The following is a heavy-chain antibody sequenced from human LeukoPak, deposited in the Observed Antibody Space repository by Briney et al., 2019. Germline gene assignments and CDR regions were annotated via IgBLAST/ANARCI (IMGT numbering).Heavy chain of an antibody. CDR2: INPNSGGT. CDR1: GYTFTGYY. Sequence: ASVKVSCKASGYTFTGYYMRWVRQAPGQGLEWMGRINPNSGGTNYAQKFQGRVTMTRDTSITTAYMELSRLRSDDTAVYYCARAALGSSWPYDTFDIWGQGTMVTVSS. CDR3: ARAALGSSWPYDTFDI. D-gene: IGHD6-13*01. J-gene: IGHJ3*02. V-gene: IGHV1-2*06.